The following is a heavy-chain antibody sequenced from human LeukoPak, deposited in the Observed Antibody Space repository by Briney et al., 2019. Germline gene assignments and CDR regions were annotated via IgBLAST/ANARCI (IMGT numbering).Heavy chain of an antibody. CDR1: GFTVSSNY. CDR2: IYSGGNT. Sequence: PGGSLRLSCAASGFTVSSNYMSWVRQAPGKGLERVSVIYSGGNTYYADSVKGRFTISRHNSKNTLYLQMNNLRAEDTAVYYCAKETDNYYYGMDVWGQGTTVTVSS. V-gene: IGHV3-53*04. CDR3: AKETDNYYYGMDV. J-gene: IGHJ6*02.